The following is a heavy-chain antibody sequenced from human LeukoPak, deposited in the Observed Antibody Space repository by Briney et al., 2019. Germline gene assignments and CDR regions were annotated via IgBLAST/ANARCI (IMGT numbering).Heavy chain of an antibody. CDR2: IKQDGSEK. D-gene: IGHD3-10*01. J-gene: IGHJ4*02. CDR1: GFTFSSYW. V-gene: IGHV3-7*01. CDR3: ARAEFGELYRFDY. Sequence: GGSLRLSCAASGFTFSSYWMSWVSQAPGKGLEWVANIKQDGSEKYYVDSVKGRFTISRDNAKNSLYLQMNSLRAEDTAVYYCARAEFGELYRFDYWGQGTLVTVSS.